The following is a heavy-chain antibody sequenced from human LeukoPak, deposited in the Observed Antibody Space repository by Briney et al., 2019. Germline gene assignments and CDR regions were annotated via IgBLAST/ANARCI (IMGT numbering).Heavy chain of an antibody. CDR3: ISGGGTADY. D-gene: IGHD1-1*01. V-gene: IGHV3-15*01. Sequence: GGSLRLSCVASGLTFSSYWMSWIRQAPGKGLEWVGLTKIKTDDGTPDYAALVKGRFTISRDDSKNTVYLEMNSLETEDTAVYYCISGGGTADYWGQGTLVSVSS. CDR1: GLTFSSYW. CDR2: TKIKTDDGTP. J-gene: IGHJ4*02.